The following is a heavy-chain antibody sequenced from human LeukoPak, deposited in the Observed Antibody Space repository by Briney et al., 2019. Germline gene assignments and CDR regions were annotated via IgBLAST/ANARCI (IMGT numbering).Heavy chain of an antibody. Sequence: GGSLRLSCAASGFTFSSYGMHWVRQAPGKGLEWVAVIWYDGSNKYYADSVKGRFTISRDNSKNTLYLQMNSLRAGDTAVYYCARDWNYYYYDSSGYYPLDYWGQGTLVTVSS. CDR2: IWYDGSNK. D-gene: IGHD3-22*01. CDR1: GFTFSSYG. CDR3: ARDWNYYYYDSSGYYPLDY. J-gene: IGHJ4*02. V-gene: IGHV3-33*01.